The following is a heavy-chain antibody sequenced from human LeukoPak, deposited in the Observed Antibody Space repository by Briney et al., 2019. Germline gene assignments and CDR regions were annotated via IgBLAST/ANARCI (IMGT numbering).Heavy chain of an antibody. CDR2: ISSTSNNI. CDR1: GFTFSNYN. V-gene: IGHV3-48*04. CDR3: ASQQYCSGGSCYPEYFQH. J-gene: IGHJ1*01. D-gene: IGHD2-15*01. Sequence: PGGSLRLSCAASGFTFSNYNMNWVRQAPGKGLEWVSYISSTSNNIYYADSVKGRVTISRDNAKNSLYLQMNSLRAEDTAVYYCASQQYCSGGSCYPEYFQHWGQGTLVTVSS.